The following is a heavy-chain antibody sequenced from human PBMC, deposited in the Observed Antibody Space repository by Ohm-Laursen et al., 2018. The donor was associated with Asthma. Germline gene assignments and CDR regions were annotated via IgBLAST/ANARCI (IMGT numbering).Heavy chain of an antibody. V-gene: IGHV4-59*01. Sequence: TLSLTCTVSGGSISSYYWSWVRQAPGRELEWIAYIQSSGGANYNPSLQSRVTLSLDTSKNQVSLRLSSVTAADTALYFCARLDWVRSMFDSWGPGIQVLVSS. D-gene: IGHD3-9*01. CDR2: IQSSGGA. CDR1: GGSISSYY. CDR3: ARLDWVRSMFDS. J-gene: IGHJ4*02.